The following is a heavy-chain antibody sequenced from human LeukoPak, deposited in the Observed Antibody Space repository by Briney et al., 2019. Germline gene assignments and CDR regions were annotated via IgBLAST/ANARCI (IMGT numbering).Heavy chain of an antibody. Sequence: ASVTVSCKASGYTFTSYGISWVRQAPGQGREWMGLISAYNGNTNYAQKLQGRVTMTTDTSTSTAYMELRSLRSDDTAVYYCARDYDSSGYYRYYFDYWGQGTLVTVSS. CDR1: GYTFTSYG. J-gene: IGHJ4*02. D-gene: IGHD3-22*01. CDR2: ISAYNGNT. V-gene: IGHV1-18*01. CDR3: ARDYDSSGYYRYYFDY.